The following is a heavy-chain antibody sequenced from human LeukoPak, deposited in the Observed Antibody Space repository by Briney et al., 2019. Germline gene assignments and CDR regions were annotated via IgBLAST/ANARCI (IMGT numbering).Heavy chain of an antibody. D-gene: IGHD3-3*01. CDR2: IIPIFGTA. V-gene: IGHV1-69*05. CDR1: GGTFSSYA. Sequence: SVKVSCKASGGTFSSYAISWVRQAPGQGPEWMGRIIPIFGTANYAQKFQGRVTITTDESTSTAYMELSSLRSEDTAVYYCARDNAPTYYDFWSGPSSAFDIWGQGTMVTVSS. J-gene: IGHJ3*02. CDR3: ARDNAPTYYDFWSGPSSAFDI.